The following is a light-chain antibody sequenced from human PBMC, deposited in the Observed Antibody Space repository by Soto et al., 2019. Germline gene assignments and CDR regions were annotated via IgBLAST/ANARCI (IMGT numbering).Light chain of an antibody. J-gene: IGKJ5*01. CDR3: QQDGSSLLT. CDR1: QSVSTSY. Sequence: EIVMTQSPGTLSSSLGERATLSCRASQSVSTSYVAWYQQKPGQAPRLLIYGASSRATGIPERFSGSGSGTDFTLTISRLEPEDFAVYYCQQDGSSLLTFGQGTRLEIK. V-gene: IGKV3-20*01. CDR2: GAS.